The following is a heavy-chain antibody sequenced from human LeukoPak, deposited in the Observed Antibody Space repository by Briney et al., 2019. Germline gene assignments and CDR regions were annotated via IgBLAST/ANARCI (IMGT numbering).Heavy chain of an antibody. V-gene: IGHV1-2*02. J-gene: IGHJ4*02. CDR3: ARGPYYDFWSGYLGGFDY. Sequence: ASVQVSCKASGYTFTGYYMHWVRQAPGQGLEWMGWINPNSGGTNYAQKFQGRVTMTRDTSISTAYMELSRLRSDDTAVYYCARGPYYDFWSGYLGGFDYWGQGTLVTVSS. D-gene: IGHD3-3*01. CDR2: INPNSGGT. CDR1: GYTFTGYY.